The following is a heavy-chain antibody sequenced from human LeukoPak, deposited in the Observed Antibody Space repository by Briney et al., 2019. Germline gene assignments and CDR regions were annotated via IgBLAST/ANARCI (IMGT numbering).Heavy chain of an antibody. Sequence: SETLSLTCDVSGGSISSSNWWSWVRQHPGKGLEWIGYIYYSGSTYYNPSLKSRVTISVDTSKNQFSLKLSSVTAADTAVYYCARGPHYGPGGYYGMDVWGQGTTVTVSS. V-gene: IGHV4-31*11. J-gene: IGHJ6*02. CDR3: ARGPHYGPGGYYGMDV. CDR2: IYYSGST. D-gene: IGHD3-10*01. CDR1: GGSISSSNW.